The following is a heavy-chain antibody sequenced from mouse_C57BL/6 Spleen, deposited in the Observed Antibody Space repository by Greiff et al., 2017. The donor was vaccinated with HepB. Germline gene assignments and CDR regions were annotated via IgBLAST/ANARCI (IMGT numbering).Heavy chain of an antibody. V-gene: IGHV1-55*01. J-gene: IGHJ1*03. CDR1: GYTFTSYW. CDR2: IYPGSGST. CDR3: ARMRGGYWYFDV. Sequence: QQPGAELVKPGASVKMSCKASGYTFTSYWITWVKPRPGQGLEWIGDIYPGSGSTNYNEKFKSKATLTVDTSSSTAYMQLSSLTSEDSAVYYCARMRGGYWYFDVWGTGTTVTVSS.